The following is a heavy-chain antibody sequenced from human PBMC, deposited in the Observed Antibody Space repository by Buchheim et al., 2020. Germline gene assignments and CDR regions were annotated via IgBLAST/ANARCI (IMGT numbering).Heavy chain of an antibody. Sequence: QVQLVQSGAEVKKPGSSVKVSCKASGGTFSSYTISWVRQAPGQGLEWMGRIIPILGIANYAQKFQGRVTITADKSTSTDYMELSSLRSEDTAVYYCARVPLGAGQQLSNWFDPWGQGTL. CDR3: ARVPLGAGQQLSNWFDP. CDR2: IIPILGIA. D-gene: IGHD6-13*01. CDR1: GGTFSSYT. V-gene: IGHV1-69*02. J-gene: IGHJ5*02.